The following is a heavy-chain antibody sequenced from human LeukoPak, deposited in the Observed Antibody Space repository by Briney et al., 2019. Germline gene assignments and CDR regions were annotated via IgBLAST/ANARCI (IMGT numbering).Heavy chain of an antibody. CDR1: GYSENFYG. CDR3: ANDLGWIQLNLG. J-gene: IGHJ4*02. V-gene: IGHV1-18*01. D-gene: IGHD5-18*01. CDR2: ISAQHGQT. Sequence: ASVKVSCKTSGYSENFYGITWVRQVAGQGLEWMGWISAQHGQTEYAPNSQDRVTMTTDTYTNTAYMELRSLRSDDTAVYYCANDLGWIQLNLGRGQGTLVTVSS.